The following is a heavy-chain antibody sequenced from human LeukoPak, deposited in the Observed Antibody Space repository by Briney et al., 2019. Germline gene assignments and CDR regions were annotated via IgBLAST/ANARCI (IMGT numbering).Heavy chain of an antibody. CDR2: INHSGYT. Sequence: PSETLSLTCAVYGESSFSSYYWSWIRQTPGGALEWIGEINHSGYTNYNPSLKSRVTLSIDTSKNQFSLRVTSVTAADTALYYCSRQVVGNDYWGQGTLVTVSS. CDR3: SRQVVGNDY. CDR1: GESSFSSYY. V-gene: IGHV4-34*01. J-gene: IGHJ4*02. D-gene: IGHD3-22*01.